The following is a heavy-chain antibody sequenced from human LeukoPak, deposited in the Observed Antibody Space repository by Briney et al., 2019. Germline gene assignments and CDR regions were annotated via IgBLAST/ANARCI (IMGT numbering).Heavy chain of an antibody. CDR3: AKDYCSGGSCYYFDY. CDR1: GFTFSGYG. V-gene: IGHV3-23*01. Sequence: GGTLRLSCAASGFTFSGYGMSWVRQAPGKGLEWVSAISGSGGSTYYADSVKGRLTISRDNSKNSLYLQMNSLRAEDTAVYYCAKDYCSGGSCYYFDYWGQGTLVTVSS. D-gene: IGHD2-15*01. J-gene: IGHJ4*02. CDR2: ISGSGGST.